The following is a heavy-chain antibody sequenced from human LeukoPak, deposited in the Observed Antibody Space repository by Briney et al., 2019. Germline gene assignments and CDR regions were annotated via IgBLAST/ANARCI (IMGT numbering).Heavy chain of an antibody. CDR1: GFTFTSSA. D-gene: IGHD2-2*02. V-gene: IGHV1-58*01. J-gene: IGHJ5*02. CDR3: ARVSCSSTSCYTSGRTYNWFDP. Sequence: ASVKVSCKASGFTFTSSAVQWVRQARGQRLEWIGWIVVGSGNTNYAQKFQERVTITRDMSTSTAYMELSSLRSDDTAVYYCARVSCSSTSCYTSGRTYNWFDPWGQGTLVTVSS. CDR2: IVVGSGNT.